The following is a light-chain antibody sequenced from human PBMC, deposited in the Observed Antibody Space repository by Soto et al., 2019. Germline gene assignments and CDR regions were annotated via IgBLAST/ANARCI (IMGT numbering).Light chain of an antibody. CDR3: QQRGDSTLYT. J-gene: IGKJ2*01. CDR2: DAS. Sequence: EIVLTQSPATLSLSPGERATLSCRASQSISYNLAWYQQKSGQAPRLLIYDASNRATGVPARFSGSGSGTDFSLTISSLEPEDFAVYYCQQRGDSTLYTFGQGSRLEIK. CDR1: QSISYN. V-gene: IGKV3-11*01.